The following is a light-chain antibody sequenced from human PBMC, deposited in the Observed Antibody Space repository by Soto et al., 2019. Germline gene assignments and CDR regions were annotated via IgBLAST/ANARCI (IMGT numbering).Light chain of an antibody. Sequence: QSVLTQPPSGSGAPGQRVTISCTGSGSNIGAGYDVHWYQQLPRTAPKLLIYGNSNRPSGVPDRFSGSKSGTSASLAITGLQAEDEADYYCQSYDSSLSGVVFGGGTKLTVL. V-gene: IGLV1-40*01. J-gene: IGLJ2*01. CDR1: GSNIGAGYD. CDR3: QSYDSSLSGVV. CDR2: GNS.